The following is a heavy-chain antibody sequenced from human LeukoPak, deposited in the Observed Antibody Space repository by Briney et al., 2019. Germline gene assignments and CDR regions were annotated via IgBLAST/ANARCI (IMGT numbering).Heavy chain of an antibody. CDR3: AKTIGAYYYYYMDV. D-gene: IGHD5-12*01. J-gene: IGHJ6*03. CDR2: ISGGADST. CDR1: GFTLSSYA. V-gene: IGHV3-23*01. Sequence: GGSLRLSCAASGFTLSSYAMSWVRQAPGKGLEWVSAISGGADSTYYADSVRGRFTISRDNSKNTLYLQMNSLRAEDTAVYYCAKTIGAYYYYYMDVWGKGTMVTVSS.